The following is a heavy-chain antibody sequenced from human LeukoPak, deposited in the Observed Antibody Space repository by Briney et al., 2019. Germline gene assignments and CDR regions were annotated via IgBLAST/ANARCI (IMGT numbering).Heavy chain of an antibody. CDR3: AKEGIAQRSDAFDI. CDR2: ISWDGGST. Sequence: GGSLRLSCAASGFTFDDYTMHWVRQAPGKGLEWVSLISWDGGSTYYADSVKGRFTISRDNSKNSLYLQMNSLRTEDTALYYCAKEGIAQRSDAFDIWGQGTMVTVSS. D-gene: IGHD1-14*01. J-gene: IGHJ3*02. CDR1: GFTFDDYT. V-gene: IGHV3-43*01.